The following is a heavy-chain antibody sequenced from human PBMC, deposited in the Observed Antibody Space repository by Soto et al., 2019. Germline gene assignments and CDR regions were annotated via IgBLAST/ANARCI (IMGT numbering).Heavy chain of an antibody. V-gene: IGHV4-30-4*01. CDR2: IYYSGST. CDR1: GGSISSGDYY. J-gene: IGHJ4*02. Sequence: SETLSLTCTVSGGSISSGDYYWSWIRQPPGKGLEWIGYIYYSGSTYYNPSLKSRVTISVDTPKNQFSLKLSSVTAADTAVYYCARSLVVAATVIDYWGQGTLVTVSS. D-gene: IGHD2-15*01. CDR3: ARSLVVAATVIDY.